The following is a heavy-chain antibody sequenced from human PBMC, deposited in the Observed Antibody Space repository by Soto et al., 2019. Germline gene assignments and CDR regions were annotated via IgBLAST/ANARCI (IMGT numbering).Heavy chain of an antibody. V-gene: IGHV2-70*11. D-gene: IGHD1-26*01. CDR2: IDWDDDK. CDR3: ARIRYSGSYPLIDY. Sequence: QSGPTLVNPTQTLTLTCTFSGFSLSTSGMCVSWIRQPPGKALEWLARIDWDDDKYYSTSLKTRLTISKDTSKNQVVLTMTNMDPVDTATYYCARIRYSGSYPLIDYWGQGTLVTVSS. CDR1: GFSLSTSGMC. J-gene: IGHJ4*02.